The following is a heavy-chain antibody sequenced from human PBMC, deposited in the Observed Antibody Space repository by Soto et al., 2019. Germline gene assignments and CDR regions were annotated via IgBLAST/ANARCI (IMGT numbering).Heavy chain of an antibody. CDR2: INAGNGNT. D-gene: IGHD2-15*01. Sequence: ASVKVSCKASGYTFTSYAMHWVRQAPGQRLEWMGWINAGNGNTKYSQKFQGRVTITRDTSASTAYMELSSLRSEDTAVYYCASYCSGGSCYPRMGYYYYGMDVWGQGTTVTVSS. CDR1: GYTFTSYA. J-gene: IGHJ6*02. V-gene: IGHV1-3*01. CDR3: ASYCSGGSCYPRMGYYYYGMDV.